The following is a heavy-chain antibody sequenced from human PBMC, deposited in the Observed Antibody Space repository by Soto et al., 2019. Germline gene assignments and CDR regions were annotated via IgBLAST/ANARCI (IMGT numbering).Heavy chain of an antibody. J-gene: IGHJ4*02. Sequence: QVQLVQSGAEVKKPGASVKVSCKASGYTFTNYAMHWVRQAPGQRLEWMGWINAGNGNTKYSQQFQGRVTITRYTSASTAYRELSSLRSEDTAVYYCARSSGYYYLEYWGQGTLVTVSS. CDR1: GYTFTNYA. D-gene: IGHD3-22*01. V-gene: IGHV1-3*01. CDR3: ARSSGYYYLEY. CDR2: INAGNGNT.